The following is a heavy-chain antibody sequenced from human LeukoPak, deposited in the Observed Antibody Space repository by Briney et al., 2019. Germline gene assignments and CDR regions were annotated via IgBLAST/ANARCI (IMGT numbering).Heavy chain of an antibody. D-gene: IGHD3-22*01. CDR2: ISYSGNT. CDR3: ARGVGSGYTDY. J-gene: IGHJ4*02. V-gene: IGHV4-59*01. CDR1: GGSMNNYY. Sequence: SETLSLTCTVSGGSMNNYYWTWIRQPPGRGLEWTGFISYSGNTNYNPSLRSRVTISLDTSKNQFSLKLISVTAADTAVYYCARGVGSGYTDYWGQGALVTVSS.